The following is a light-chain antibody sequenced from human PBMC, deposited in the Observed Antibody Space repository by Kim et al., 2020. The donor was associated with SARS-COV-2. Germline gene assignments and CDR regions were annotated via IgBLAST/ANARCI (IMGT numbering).Light chain of an antibody. Sequence: GQSITIAGSGTRRDIGSSHTGSWYQQHSGKAPRLIIFDVSDRPSGVSARFSGSKSGNLASLTISGLQSADEADYYCCSTSNSLDYVFGTGTKVTVL. CDR2: DVS. V-gene: IGLV2-14*03. CDR3: CSTSNSLDYV. CDR1: RRDIGSSHT. J-gene: IGLJ1*01.